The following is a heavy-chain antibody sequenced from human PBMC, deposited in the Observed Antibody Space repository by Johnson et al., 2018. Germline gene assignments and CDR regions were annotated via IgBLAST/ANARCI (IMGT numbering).Heavy chain of an antibody. Sequence: VQLQESGGGLVKPGGSLRLSCEASGFIFSNAWMNWVRQAPGKGLEWVGRIKSEIDGGTTNYAAPLQGSFTISSDDSDNTLFLQMNSLKTEDTAVYYCTTDIRYYDTSGYPFDIWGQGTMVTVSS. CDR2: IKSEIDGGTT. J-gene: IGHJ3*02. V-gene: IGHV3-15*07. D-gene: IGHD3-22*01. CDR3: TTDIRYYDTSGYPFDI. CDR1: GFIFSNAW.